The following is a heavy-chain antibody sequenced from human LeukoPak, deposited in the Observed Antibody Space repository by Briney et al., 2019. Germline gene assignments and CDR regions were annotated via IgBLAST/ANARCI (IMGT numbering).Heavy chain of an antibody. CDR1: GGTFSSYA. V-gene: IGHV1-69*05. J-gene: IGHJ3*02. D-gene: IGHD3-3*01. Sequence: SVKVFCKASGGTFSSYAISWVRQAPGQGLEWMGGIIPIFGTANYAQKFQGRVTITTDESTSTAYMELSSLRSEDTAVYYCARASVLRFLEWFDAFDIRGQGTMVTVSS. CDR3: ARASVLRFLEWFDAFDI. CDR2: IIPIFGTA.